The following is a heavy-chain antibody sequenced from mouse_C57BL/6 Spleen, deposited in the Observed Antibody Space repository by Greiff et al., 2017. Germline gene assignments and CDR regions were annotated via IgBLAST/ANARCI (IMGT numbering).Heavy chain of an antibody. CDR1: GYAFSSSW. CDR3: ARGIDGYYPDY. D-gene: IGHD2-3*01. CDR2: IYPGDGDT. V-gene: IGHV1-82*01. Sequence: VQLQQSGPELVKPGASVKISCKASGYAFSSSWMNWVKQRPGKGLEWIGRIYPGDGDTNYNGKFKGKDTLTADKSSSTAYMQLSSLTSEDSAVYFCARGIDGYYPDYWGQGTTLTVSS. J-gene: IGHJ2*01.